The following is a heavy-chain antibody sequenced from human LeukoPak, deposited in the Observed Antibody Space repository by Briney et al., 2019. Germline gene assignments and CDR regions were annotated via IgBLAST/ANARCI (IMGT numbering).Heavy chain of an antibody. CDR3: ARSLKGASDI. J-gene: IGHJ3*02. Sequence: PGGSLRLSCAASGFTFSSYWMSWVRQAPGKGLEWVAVISYDGSNKYYADSVKGRFTISRDNAKNSVYLQMNSLRAEDTAVYYCARSLKGASDIWGQGTMVTVSS. CDR1: GFTFSSYW. V-gene: IGHV3-30*03. CDR2: ISYDGSNK.